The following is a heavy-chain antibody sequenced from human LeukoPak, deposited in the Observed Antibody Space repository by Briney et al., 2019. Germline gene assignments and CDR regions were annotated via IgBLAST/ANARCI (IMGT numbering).Heavy chain of an antibody. CDR3: ARDLGMEYSYGQDY. J-gene: IGHJ4*02. Sequence: GGSLRLSCAASGFTFSSYSMNWVRQAPGKGLEWVSSISSSSSYIYYADSVKGRFTISRDNAKNSLYLQMNSLRDEDTAVYYCARDLGMEYSYGQDYWGQGTLVTVSS. D-gene: IGHD5-18*01. V-gene: IGHV3-21*01. CDR1: GFTFSSYS. CDR2: ISSSSSYI.